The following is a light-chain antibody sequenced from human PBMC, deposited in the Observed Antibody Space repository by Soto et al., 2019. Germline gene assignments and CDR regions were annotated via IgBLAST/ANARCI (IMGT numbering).Light chain of an antibody. J-gene: IGLJ3*02. CDR3: QSYDNSLSAWV. V-gene: IGLV1-40*01. CDR1: SSNIGAGYD. Sequence: QSVLTQPPSVSGAPGQRVAISCTGSSSNIGAGYDVHWYQQLPGTAPKLLINVNSNRPSGVPDRFSGSKSGTSASLAITGLQAEDEADYYCQSYDNSLSAWVFGGGTKLTVL. CDR2: VNS.